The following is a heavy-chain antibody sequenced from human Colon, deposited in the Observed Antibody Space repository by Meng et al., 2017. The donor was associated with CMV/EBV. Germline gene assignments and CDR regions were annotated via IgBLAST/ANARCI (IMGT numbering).Heavy chain of an antibody. D-gene: IGHD7-27*01. CDR2: INTSGRP. J-gene: IGHJ4*02. Sequence: QVQLQQWGARLLKPPETLSLTCAVSGGSLGRHYWSWIRQSPGKGLEWIGDINTSGRPNYTPSLKSRVTISIDTSRNQFSLNLNSVTAADTAVYYCVRDLTGEEDYWGQGNLVTVSS. CDR1: GGSLGRHY. CDR3: VRDLTGEEDY. V-gene: IGHV4-34*02.